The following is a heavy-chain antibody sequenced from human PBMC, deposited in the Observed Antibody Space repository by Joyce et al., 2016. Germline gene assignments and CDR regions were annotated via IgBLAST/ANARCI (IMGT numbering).Heavy chain of an antibody. J-gene: IGHJ4*02. V-gene: IGHV3-23*01. D-gene: IGHD3-22*01. Sequence: EVQLLESGGGLVQPGGSLRLSCAASGFTFNNYAMSWVRQAQGKGLELVSDISDSGGNTYYADSVRGRFTISRDNSRNTLYLQMNSLRAEDTAVYYCAKHFYYLDTSGYSGGDYWGQGTLVTVSS. CDR2: ISDSGGNT. CDR3: AKHFYYLDTSGYSGGDY. CDR1: GFTFNNYA.